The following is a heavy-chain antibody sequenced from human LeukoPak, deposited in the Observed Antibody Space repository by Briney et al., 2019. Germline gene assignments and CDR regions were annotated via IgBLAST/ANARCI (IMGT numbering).Heavy chain of an antibody. J-gene: IGHJ4*02. Sequence: KSWETLSLTGTVSGGSISSYYWSGIGQPPGKGREGMGHIYYSGSTNYNPSLKSRVTISVDTSKNQFSLKLSSVTAADTAVYYCASGVPDYDSSGYYLYYWGQGTLVTVSS. CDR2: IYYSGST. V-gene: IGHV4-59*08. CDR1: GGSISSYY. D-gene: IGHD3-22*01. CDR3: ASGVPDYDSSGYYLYY.